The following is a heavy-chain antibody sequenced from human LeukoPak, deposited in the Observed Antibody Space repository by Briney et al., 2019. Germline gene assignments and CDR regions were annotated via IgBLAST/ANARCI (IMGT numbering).Heavy chain of an antibody. Sequence: PGGSLRLSCAASGFTFSSYAMSWVRQAPGKSLEWVSGIGGSGSRTYYADSVKGRFTISRDNSKNTRYLQMNSLRAEDTAIYYCAKKYGVTVYGSGLNYFDYWGQGALVTVSS. CDR3: AKKYGVTVYGSGLNYFDY. J-gene: IGHJ4*02. V-gene: IGHV3-23*01. CDR2: IGGSGSRT. D-gene: IGHD6-19*01. CDR1: GFTFSSYA.